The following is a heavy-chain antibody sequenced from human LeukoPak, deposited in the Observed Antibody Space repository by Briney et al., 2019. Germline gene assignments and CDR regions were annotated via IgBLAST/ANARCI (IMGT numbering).Heavy chain of an antibody. CDR2: IYYSGSI. CDR1: GASISSYY. Sequence: PSETLSLTCTVSGASISSYYWSWIRQPPGKGLEWIGDIYYSGSIKYNPSLKSRVTMSVDTSKNQFSLKLSSVTAADTAIYYCASENPSGYYNRPIDYWGQGTLVTVSS. CDR3: ASENPSGYYNRPIDY. V-gene: IGHV4-59*01. D-gene: IGHD3-22*01. J-gene: IGHJ4*02.